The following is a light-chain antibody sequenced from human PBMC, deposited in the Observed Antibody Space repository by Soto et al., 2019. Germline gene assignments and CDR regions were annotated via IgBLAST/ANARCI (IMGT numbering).Light chain of an antibody. J-gene: IGKJ1*01. Sequence: DFQMTQFPSTLSASVGDRVTITCRASQSVSDWLAWYQQQAGKAPKLLIFKASSLQSGVPTRFSGSGSGTEFTRTISSLQPDDSGTYYCQQYHGAWTFGQGTKVEIK. CDR3: QQYHGAWT. CDR2: KAS. V-gene: IGKV1-5*03. CDR1: QSVSDW.